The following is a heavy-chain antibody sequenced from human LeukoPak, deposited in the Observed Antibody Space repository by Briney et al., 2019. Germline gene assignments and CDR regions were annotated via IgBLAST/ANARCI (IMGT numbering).Heavy chain of an antibody. V-gene: IGHV1-46*01. Sequence: ASVTVSCKASGYTFTRYNMHWVRQAPGQGLEWMGIINPRGGSTSYAQKLEGRVTMTRDPSTSTVYMELSRLRSEHTAVYYCARDWAETAVAYPEYWGQGTLVTVSS. CDR2: INPRGGST. D-gene: IGHD5-18*01. CDR1: GYTFTRYN. CDR3: ARDWAETAVAYPEY. J-gene: IGHJ4*02.